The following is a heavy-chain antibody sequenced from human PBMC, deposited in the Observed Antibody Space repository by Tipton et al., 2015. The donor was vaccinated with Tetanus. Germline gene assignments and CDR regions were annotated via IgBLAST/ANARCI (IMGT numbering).Heavy chain of an antibody. CDR2: IYYSGST. V-gene: IGHV4-59*12. J-gene: IGHJ4*02. CDR3: ARAGASVYCSSTSCYVSGIYFDY. D-gene: IGHD2-2*01. CDR1: GGSISSYY. Sequence: TLSLTCTVSGGSISSYYWSWIRQPPGKGLEWIGYIYYSGSTYYNPSLKSRVTISVDTSKNQFSLKLSSVTAADTAVYYCARAGASVYCSSTSCYVSGIYFDYWGQGSLVTVSS.